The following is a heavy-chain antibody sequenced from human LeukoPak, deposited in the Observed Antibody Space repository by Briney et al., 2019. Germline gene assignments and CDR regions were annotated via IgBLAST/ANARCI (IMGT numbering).Heavy chain of an antibody. CDR3: ARPKYFDWFAFDY. V-gene: IGHV4-39*01. Sequence: SETLPLTCTVSGGSISSSSYYWGWIRQPPGKGLEWIGSIYYSGSTYYNPSLKSRVTISVDTSKNQFSLKLSSVTAADTAVYYCARPKYFDWFAFDYWGQGTLVTVSS. D-gene: IGHD3-9*01. CDR2: IYYSGST. CDR1: GGSISSSSYY. J-gene: IGHJ4*02.